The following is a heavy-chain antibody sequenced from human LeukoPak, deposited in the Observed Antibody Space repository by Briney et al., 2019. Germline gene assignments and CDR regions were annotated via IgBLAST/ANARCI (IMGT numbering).Heavy chain of an antibody. CDR3: ARAKCSSTSCYYGY. V-gene: IGHV3-21*01. Sequence: KAGGSLRLSCAASGFTFSSYSMNWVRQAPGKGLEWVSSISSSSSYIYYADSVKGRFTISRDNAKNSLYLQMNSLRAEDTAVYYCARAKCSSTSCYYGYWGQGTLVTVSS. J-gene: IGHJ4*02. CDR2: ISSSSSYI. D-gene: IGHD2-2*01. CDR1: GFTFSSYS.